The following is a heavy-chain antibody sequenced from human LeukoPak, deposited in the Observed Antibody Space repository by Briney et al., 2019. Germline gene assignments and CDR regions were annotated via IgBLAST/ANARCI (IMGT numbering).Heavy chain of an antibody. CDR2: IWYDGSNK. Sequence: PGGSLRLSCAASGFIFSSYGMHWVRQAPGKGLEWVAVIWYDGSNKYYGDSVKGRSTISRDNSKNTLYLQMNSLRAEDTAVYYCARDSGYSSGWDAPRFDYWGQGTLVTVSS. V-gene: IGHV3-33*01. CDR1: GFIFSSYG. CDR3: ARDSGYSSGWDAPRFDY. J-gene: IGHJ4*02. D-gene: IGHD6-19*01.